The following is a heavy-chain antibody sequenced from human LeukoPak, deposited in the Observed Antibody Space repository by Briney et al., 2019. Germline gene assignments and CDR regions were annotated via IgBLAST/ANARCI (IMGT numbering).Heavy chain of an antibody. D-gene: IGHD2-21*02. CDR3: ARAKLDDCGGVCDQYFQH. CDR2: INPNSGGT. J-gene: IGHJ1*01. CDR1: GYTFTGYY. V-gene: IGHV1-2*02. Sequence: ASVKVSCKVSGYTFTGYYMHWVRQAPGQGLEWMGWINPNSGGTNFAQKFQGRVTLTRDTSINTAYMELSSLRSDDTAVYYCARAKLDDCGGVCDQYFQHWGQGTLVTVSS.